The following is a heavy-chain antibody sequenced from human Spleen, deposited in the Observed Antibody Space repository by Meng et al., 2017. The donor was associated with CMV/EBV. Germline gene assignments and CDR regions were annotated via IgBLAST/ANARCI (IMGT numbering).Heavy chain of an antibody. CDR3: ARKDMYYYDNGGNTDAFDI. V-gene: IGHV1-18*01. J-gene: IGHJ3*02. D-gene: IGHD3-22*01. CDR1: GYTFTSYG. Sequence: ASVKVSCKASGYTFTSYGISWVRQAPGQGLEWMGWISAYNGNTNYAQKLQGRVTMTTDTSTSTAYMELRSLRSDDTAVYYCARKDMYYYDNGGNTDAFDIWGHGTMVTVSS. CDR2: ISAYNGNT.